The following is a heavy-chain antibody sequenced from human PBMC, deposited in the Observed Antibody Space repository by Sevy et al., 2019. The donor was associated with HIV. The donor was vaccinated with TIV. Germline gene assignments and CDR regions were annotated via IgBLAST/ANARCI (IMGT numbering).Heavy chain of an antibody. J-gene: IGHJ4*02. CDR1: GFAFSSYD. Sequence: GGSLRLSCAASGFAFSSYDIHWVRQAPGKGLDWISFISSDATSINYADSVKGRFTISRDNAKTSLYLQMNSLRAEDTAVYYCVRDLPPSATIVPHFDYWGQGALVTVSS. V-gene: IGHV3-48*03. CDR3: VRDLPPSATIVPHFDY. D-gene: IGHD1-26*01. CDR2: ISSDATSI.